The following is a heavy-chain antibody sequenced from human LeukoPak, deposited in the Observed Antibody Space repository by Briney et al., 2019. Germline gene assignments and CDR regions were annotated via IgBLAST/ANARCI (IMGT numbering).Heavy chain of an antibody. CDR3: ASLNRYSRD. D-gene: IGHD6-13*01. J-gene: IGHJ4*02. Sequence: PSETLSLTCTVSGYSISTGYYWDWIRQPPGKGLEWIGTFYHGGSTYYNPSLKSRVTISVDTSKNQFSLNLTSVTAADTAVYYCASLNRYSRDWGQGTLVTVSS. CDR2: FYHGGST. CDR1: GYSISTGYY. V-gene: IGHV4-38-2*02.